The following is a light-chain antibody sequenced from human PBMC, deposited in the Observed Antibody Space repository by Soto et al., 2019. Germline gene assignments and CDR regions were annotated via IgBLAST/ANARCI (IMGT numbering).Light chain of an antibody. CDR2: RNN. V-gene: IGLV1-47*01. CDR1: SANIGSNY. J-gene: IGLJ2*01. Sequence: QSVLTQPPSASGTPGQRVNISCSGSSANIGSNYVYWYRQFPGTAPKLLIQRNNQRPSGVPARFSGSKSGTSASLAISGLRSEDEADYYCGGWDDSLSGPVFXGGT. CDR3: GGWDDSLSGPV.